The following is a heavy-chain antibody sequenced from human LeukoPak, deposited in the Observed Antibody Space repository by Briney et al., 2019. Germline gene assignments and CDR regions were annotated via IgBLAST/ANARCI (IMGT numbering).Heavy chain of an antibody. V-gene: IGHV3-30*02. CDR2: IRYDGSNK. CDR3: AKDIGATRGSGLFNY. J-gene: IGHJ4*02. CDR1: GFTFSSYG. D-gene: IGHD1-26*01. Sequence: GGSLRLSCAASGFTFSSYGMHWVRQAPGKGLEWVAFIRYDGSNKYYADSVKGRFTISRDNSKNTLYLQMNSLRAEDTAVYYCAKDIGATRGSGLFNYWGQGTMVTVSS.